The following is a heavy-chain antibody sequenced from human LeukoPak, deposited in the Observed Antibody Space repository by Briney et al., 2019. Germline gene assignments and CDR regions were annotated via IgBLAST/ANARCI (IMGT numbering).Heavy chain of an antibody. V-gene: IGHV1-46*01. CDR2: INPSGGST. CDR3: ARDRGYTLLGYCTNGVCFEIDY. J-gene: IGHJ4*02. CDR1: GYTFTSYY. Sequence: GASVKVSCKASGYTFTSYYMHWVRQAPGQGLEWMGIINPSGGSTSYAQRFQGRVTMTRDTSTSTVYMELSSLRSEDTAVYYCARDRGYTLLGYCTNGVCFEIDYWGQGTLVTVSS. D-gene: IGHD2-8*01.